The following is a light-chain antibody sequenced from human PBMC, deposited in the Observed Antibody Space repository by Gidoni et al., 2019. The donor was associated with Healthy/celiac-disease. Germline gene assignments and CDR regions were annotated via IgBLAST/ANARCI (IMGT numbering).Light chain of an antibody. CDR1: SSDAGGYNY. CDR2: EVS. CDR3: SSYTSSSTPVV. J-gene: IGLJ2*01. V-gene: IGLV2-14*01. Sequence: SALTPPASVSGSPGQSITISCTGTSSDAGGYNYVSWYQQHPGKAPKLMIYEVSNRPSGVSNRFSGSKSGNKASLTISGLQAEDEADYYCSSYTSSSTPVVFGGGTKLTVL.